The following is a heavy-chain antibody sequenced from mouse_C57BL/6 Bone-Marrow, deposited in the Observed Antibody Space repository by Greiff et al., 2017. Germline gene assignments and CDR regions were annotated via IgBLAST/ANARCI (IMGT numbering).Heavy chain of an antibody. D-gene: IGHD2-5*01. V-gene: IGHV1-64*01. J-gene: IGHJ1*03. CDR3: ASAYSNYYWYFDV. CDR1: GYTFTSYW. CDR2: IHPNSGST. Sequence: QVQLQQPGAELVKPGASVKLSCKASGYTFTSYWMHWVKQRPGQGLEWIGMIHPNSGSTNYNEKFKSKATLTVDKSSSIAYMQLSSLTSEDSAVYYCASAYSNYYWYFDVWGTGTTVTVSS.